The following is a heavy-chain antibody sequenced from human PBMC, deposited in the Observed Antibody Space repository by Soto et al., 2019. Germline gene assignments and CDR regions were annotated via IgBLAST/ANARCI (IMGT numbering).Heavy chain of an antibody. D-gene: IGHD3-16*01. V-gene: IGHV2-5*02. J-gene: IGHJ5*02. CDR3: AHIPNYYQYDWFDP. CDR1: GFSLTTRGVG. Sequence: QITLKESGPPLVKPTQTLTLTCTFSGFSLTTRGVGVGWIRQPPGKALECLALIYWDDDKRYSPSLQSRLSIXKXTSXNQVVLTMTNVDPVDTATYYCAHIPNYYQYDWFDPWGQGTLVSVSS. CDR2: IYWDDDK.